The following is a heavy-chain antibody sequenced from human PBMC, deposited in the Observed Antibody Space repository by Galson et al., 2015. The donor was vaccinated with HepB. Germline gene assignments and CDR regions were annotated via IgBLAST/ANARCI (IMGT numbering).Heavy chain of an antibody. V-gene: IGHV3-9*01. CDR1: GFTFDNFA. CDR2: LSWNSGSY. Sequence: SLRLSCAASGFTFDNFAMHWVRQVPGKGLEWVSGLSWNSGSYGYADSVKGRFTISRDNSKNSLYLQMNSLRPEDTAVYYCAKDRWDLLRIGAFDVWGQGTLVTVSS. D-gene: IGHD1-26*01. J-gene: IGHJ3*01. CDR3: AKDRWDLLRIGAFDV.